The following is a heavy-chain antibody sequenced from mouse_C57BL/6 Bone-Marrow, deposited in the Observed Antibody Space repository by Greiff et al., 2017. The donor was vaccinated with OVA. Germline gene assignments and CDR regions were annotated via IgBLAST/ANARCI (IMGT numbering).Heavy chain of an antibody. Sequence: QVQLQQSGPELVKPGASVKISCKASGYAFSSSWMNWVKQRPGKGLEWIGRIYPGDGDTNYNGKFKGKATLTADKSSSTAYMQLSSLTSEDSAVYFCARIRDGSSPYWYFDVWGTGTTVTVSS. CDR1: GYAFSSSW. V-gene: IGHV1-82*01. J-gene: IGHJ1*03. D-gene: IGHD1-1*01. CDR3: ARIRDGSSPYWYFDV. CDR2: IYPGDGDT.